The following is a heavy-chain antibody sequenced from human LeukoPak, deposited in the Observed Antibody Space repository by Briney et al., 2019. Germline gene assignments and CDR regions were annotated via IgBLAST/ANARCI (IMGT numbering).Heavy chain of an antibody. CDR2: ISAYNGNT. J-gene: IGHJ4*02. V-gene: IGHV1-18*01. D-gene: IGHD3-16*02. Sequence: ASVKVSCKASGYTFTSYGISWVRQAPGQGLEWMGWISAYNGNTNYAQKLQGRVTMTTDTSTSTAYMELRSLRSDDTAVYYCARDKIMITFGGVIATPFDYWGQGTLVTVSS. CDR3: ARDKIMITFGGVIATPFDY. CDR1: GYTFTSYG.